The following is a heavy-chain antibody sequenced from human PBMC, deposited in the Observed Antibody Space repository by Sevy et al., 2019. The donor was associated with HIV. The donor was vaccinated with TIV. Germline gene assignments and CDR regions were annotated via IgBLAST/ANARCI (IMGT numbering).Heavy chain of an antibody. D-gene: IGHD4-17*01. CDR2: ISYDGSNK. Sequence: GGFLRLSCAASGITFSSHAMHWVRQAPGKGLEWVTIISYDGSNKYYADSVKGRFTISRDNSKNTLYLQMNSLRAEDTAVYYCARADYSDYSGEFDYWGQGTLVTVSS. CDR3: ARADYSDYSGEFDY. J-gene: IGHJ4*02. V-gene: IGHV3-30-3*01. CDR1: GITFSSHA.